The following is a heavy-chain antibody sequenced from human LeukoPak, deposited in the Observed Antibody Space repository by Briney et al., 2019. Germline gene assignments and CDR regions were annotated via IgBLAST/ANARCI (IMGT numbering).Heavy chain of an antibody. CDR1: GYTFTSYY. D-gene: IGHD4-17*01. V-gene: IGHV1-46*01. CDR3: ASLSTVTHAFDI. J-gene: IGHJ3*02. Sequence: GASVKVSCKASGYTFTSYYMHWVRQAPGQGLEWMGIINPSGGSTSYAQKFQGRVTMTRDTSTSTVYMELSSLRSEDTAVYYCASLSTVTHAFDIWGQGTMVTVSS. CDR2: INPSGGST.